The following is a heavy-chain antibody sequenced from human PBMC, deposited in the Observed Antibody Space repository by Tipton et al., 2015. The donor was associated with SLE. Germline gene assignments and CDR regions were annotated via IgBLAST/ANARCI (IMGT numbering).Heavy chain of an antibody. CDR3: ARQGVGRWFGEAYGMDA. J-gene: IGHJ6*02. D-gene: IGHD3-10*01. V-gene: IGHV3-7*01. CDR1: GFTFSSYW. CDR2: IKQDGSEK. Sequence: GSLRLSCAASGFTFSSYWMSWVRQAPGKGLEWVANIKQDGSEKYYVDSVKGRFTISRDNAKNSLYLQMNSLRAEDTAVYYCARQGVGRWFGEAYGMDAWGQGTTVTVSS.